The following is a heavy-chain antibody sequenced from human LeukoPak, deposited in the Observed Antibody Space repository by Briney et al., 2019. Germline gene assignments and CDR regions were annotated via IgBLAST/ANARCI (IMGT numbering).Heavy chain of an antibody. J-gene: IGHJ4*02. Sequence: ASVKVSCKASGYTFTGYNIHWVRQAPGQGLEWMGWINPNSGGTNYAQKFQGRVTMTRDTSISTAYMELSRLRSDDTAVYYCARDLGYCSGGSCYGLGNWGQGTLVTVSS. CDR2: INPNSGGT. V-gene: IGHV1-2*02. CDR1: GYTFTGYN. CDR3: ARDLGYCSGGSCYGLGN. D-gene: IGHD2-15*01.